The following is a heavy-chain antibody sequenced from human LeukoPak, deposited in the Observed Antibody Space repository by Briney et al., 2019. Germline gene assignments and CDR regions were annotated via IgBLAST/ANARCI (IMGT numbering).Heavy chain of an antibody. Sequence: ASVKVSCKASGYTFTGYYMHWVRQAPGQGLEWMGWINPNSGGTNYTQKFQGRVTMTRDTSISTAYMELSRLRSDDTAVYYCARARRITIFGSDAFDIWGQGTMVTVSS. V-gene: IGHV1-2*02. J-gene: IGHJ3*02. CDR2: INPNSGGT. CDR3: ARARRITIFGSDAFDI. CDR1: GYTFTGYY. D-gene: IGHD3-3*01.